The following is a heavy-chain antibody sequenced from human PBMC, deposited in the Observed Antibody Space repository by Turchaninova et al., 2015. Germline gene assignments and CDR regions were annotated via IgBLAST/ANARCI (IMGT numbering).Heavy chain of an antibody. CDR1: GASVDSNRAA. Sequence: VQLRQSGPGMVMPPQTLPVTCSNSGASVDSNRAAWNWLRQSPSRGLEWLGRTYYRSKWYNDYAASVKSRIIINSDTSKNQFSLQLNSVTPEDTAVYYCARGNSWPLNHWGQGTLVTVSS. J-gene: IGHJ5*02. CDR2: TYYRSKWYN. D-gene: IGHD4-11*01. V-gene: IGHV6-1*01. CDR3: ARGNSWPLNH.